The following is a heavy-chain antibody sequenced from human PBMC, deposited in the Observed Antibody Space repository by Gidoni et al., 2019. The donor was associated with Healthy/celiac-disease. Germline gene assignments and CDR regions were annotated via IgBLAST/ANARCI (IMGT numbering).Heavy chain of an antibody. D-gene: IGHD2-21*01. CDR1: GFTFDDYP. V-gene: IGHV3-43*01. CDR2: ISWDGGST. Sequence: EVQLVESGGVVVQPGGSLRLSCAASGFTFDDYPMHWVRQAPGKGLEGVSLISWDGGSTYYADSVKGRFTISRDNSKNSLYLQMNSLRTEDTALYYCAKDMGEGFGMDVWGQGTTVTVSS. CDR3: AKDMGEGFGMDV. J-gene: IGHJ6*02.